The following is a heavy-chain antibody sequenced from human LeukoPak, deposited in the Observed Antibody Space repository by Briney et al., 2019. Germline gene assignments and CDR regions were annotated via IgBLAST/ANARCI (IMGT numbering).Heavy chain of an antibody. CDR1: GYSFTSYW. D-gene: IGHD2-15*01. CDR3: ARQEYCSGGSCYTWFDP. J-gene: IGHJ5*02. CDR2: IYPGDSDI. Sequence: GESLKISCKGSGYSFTSYWIGWVRQMPGKGLEWMGIIYPGDSDIRYSPSFQGQVTISADKSISTAYLQWSSLKASDTAMYYCARQEYCSGGSCYTWFDPWGQGTLVTVSS. V-gene: IGHV5-51*01.